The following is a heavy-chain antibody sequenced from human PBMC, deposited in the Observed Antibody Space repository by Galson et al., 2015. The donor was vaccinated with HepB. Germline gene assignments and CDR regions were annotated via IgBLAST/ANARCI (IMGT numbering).Heavy chain of an antibody. V-gene: IGHV6-1*01. Sequence: DSVSSNSATWDWIRQSPSRGLEWLGRTHYRSKWYDGYAVSVKSRITIKADTSKNQFSLQLNSVTPEDTAVYYCAKLGGGEGYWGQGTLVTVSS. CDR2: THYRSKWYD. CDR1: DSVSSNSAT. J-gene: IGHJ4*02. D-gene: IGHD7-27*01. CDR3: AKLGGGEGY.